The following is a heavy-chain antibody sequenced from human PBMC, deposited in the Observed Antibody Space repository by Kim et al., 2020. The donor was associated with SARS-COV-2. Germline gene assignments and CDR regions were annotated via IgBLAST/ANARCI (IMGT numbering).Heavy chain of an antibody. CDR1: GFNIDDYA. D-gene: IGHD3-16*02. CDR2: ISGNGRGT. Sequence: GGSLRLSCVASGFNIDDYAMHWVRQAPGKGLEWFSLISGNGRGTSYAASVKGRFTISRDNSKNSLYLQMNSLTTEDTAFYYCAKKGYTWYFDLWGRGTLVTVSS. J-gene: IGHJ2*01. CDR3: AKKGYTWYFDL. V-gene: IGHV3-43*02.